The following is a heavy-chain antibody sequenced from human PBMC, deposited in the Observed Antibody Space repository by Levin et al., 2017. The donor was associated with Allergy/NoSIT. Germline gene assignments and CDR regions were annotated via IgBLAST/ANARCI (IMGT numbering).Heavy chain of an antibody. CDR1: GFTFSDSG. V-gene: IGHV3-73*01. D-gene: IGHD3-3*01. Sequence: PGGSLRLSCAASGFTFSDSGMHWVRQASGKGLEWVGRIRSKANSYATAYAASVKGRFTISRDDSKNTAYLQMNSLKTEDTAVYYCTRLGDDGGFWGQGTLVTVSS. CDR2: IRSKANSYAT. J-gene: IGHJ4*02. CDR3: TRLGDDGGF.